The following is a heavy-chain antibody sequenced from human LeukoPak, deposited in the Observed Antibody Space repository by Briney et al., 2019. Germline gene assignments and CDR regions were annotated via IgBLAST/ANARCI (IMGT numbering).Heavy chain of an antibody. V-gene: IGHV3-23*01. D-gene: IGHD6-19*01. CDR3: AEDKGDSSGWLYYFDY. J-gene: IGHJ4*02. CDR2: ISGSGGST. Sequence: GGSLRLSCAASGFTFSSYAMSWVRQAPGKGLEWVSAISGSGGSTYYADSVKGRFTISRDNSKNTLYLQMNSLRAEDTAVYYCAEDKGDSSGWLYYFDYWGQGTLVTVSS. CDR1: GFTFSSYA.